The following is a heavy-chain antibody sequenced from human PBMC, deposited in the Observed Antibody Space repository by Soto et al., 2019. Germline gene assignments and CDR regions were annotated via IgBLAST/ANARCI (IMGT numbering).Heavy chain of an antibody. V-gene: IGHV4-59*01. CDR3: ARDLNHYDTKGP. J-gene: IGHJ4*02. CDR2: IHYSGST. Sequence: SETMSLTYTFSGLYISYYYLILIRQSPGKGLEWIGYIHYSGSTKYNPSLKSRVTMSVDMSRNQFSLNLNSATAADTAMYFCARDLNHYDTKGPWGRGTLVTVSS. CDR1: GLYISYYY. D-gene: IGHD3-22*01.